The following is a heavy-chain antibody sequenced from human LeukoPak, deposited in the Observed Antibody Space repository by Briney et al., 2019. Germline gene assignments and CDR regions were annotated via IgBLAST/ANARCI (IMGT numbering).Heavy chain of an antibody. CDR1: GFTFSSYS. CDR3: ARDRVGATAGRYCYGMDV. CDR2: ISSSSSSK. Sequence: QAGGSLRLSCAASGFTFSSYSMNWVRQAPGKGLEWVSYISSSSSSKYYADSVKGRFTISRDNAENSLYLQMNSLRDEDTAVYYCARDRVGATAGRYCYGMDVWGQGTTVTVSS. D-gene: IGHD1-26*01. V-gene: IGHV3-48*02. J-gene: IGHJ6*02.